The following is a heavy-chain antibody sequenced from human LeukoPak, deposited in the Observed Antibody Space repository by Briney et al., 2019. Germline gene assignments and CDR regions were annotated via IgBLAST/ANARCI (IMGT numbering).Heavy chain of an antibody. V-gene: IGHV3-48*03. CDR1: GFTFSSYE. CDR3: AAVTTTGVWYFDY. J-gene: IGHJ4*02. Sequence: QSGGSLRLSCAASGFTFSSYEMNWVRQAPGKGLEWVSYISSSGSTIYYADSVKGRFTIFRDNARNSLYLQMNSLRAEDTAVYYCAAVTTTGVWYFDYWGQGTLVTVSS. D-gene: IGHD4-11*01. CDR2: ISSSGSTI.